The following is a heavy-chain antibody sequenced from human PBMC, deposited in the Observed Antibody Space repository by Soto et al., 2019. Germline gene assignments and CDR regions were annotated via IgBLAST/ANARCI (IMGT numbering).Heavy chain of an antibody. CDR2: IKSKTDGGTT. CDR1: GFTFSNAW. Sequence: EVQLVESGGGLVKPGGSLRLSCAASGFTFSNAWMSWVRQAPGKGLEWVGRIKSKTDGGTTDYAAPVKGRFTISRADSKNTLYLQMNSLKTEDTAVYYCTTGYSSSWTYGMDVWGQGTTVTVSS. CDR3: TTGYSSSWTYGMDV. D-gene: IGHD6-13*01. V-gene: IGHV3-15*01. J-gene: IGHJ6*02.